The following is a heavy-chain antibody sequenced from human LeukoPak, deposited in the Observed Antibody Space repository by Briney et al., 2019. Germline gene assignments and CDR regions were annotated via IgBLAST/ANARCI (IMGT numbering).Heavy chain of an antibody. CDR3: ARVRGPWGFELDY. D-gene: IGHD7-27*01. CDR1: GGTFSSYA. V-gene: IGHV1-69*04. Sequence: GASVKVSCKASGGTFSSYAISWVRQAPGQGLEWMGRIIPILGIANYAQKFQGRVTITADKSTSTAYMELSSLRSEDTAVYYCARVRGPWGFELDYWGQGTLVTVSS. J-gene: IGHJ4*02. CDR2: IIPILGIA.